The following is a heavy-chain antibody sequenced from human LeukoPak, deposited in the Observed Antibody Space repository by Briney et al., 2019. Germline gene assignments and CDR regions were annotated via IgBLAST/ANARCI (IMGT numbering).Heavy chain of an antibody. V-gene: IGHV1-69*04. D-gene: IGHD6-19*01. CDR2: IIPILGIA. CDR1: GGTFSSYA. CDR3: ARDRDSSGWYSYFDH. J-gene: IGHJ4*02. Sequence: GASVKVSCKASGGTFSSYAISWVRQAPGQGLEWMGRIIPILGIANYAQKFQGRVTITADKSTSTAYMELSSLRSEDTAVCYCARDRDSSGWYSYFDHWGQGTLVTVSS.